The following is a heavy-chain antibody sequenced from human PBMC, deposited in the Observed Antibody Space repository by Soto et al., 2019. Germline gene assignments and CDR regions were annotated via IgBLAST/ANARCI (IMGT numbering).Heavy chain of an antibody. CDR3: ASALGIGDY. Sequence: GASVKVSCKASGYTFTSYDINWVRQAPGQGLEWMGWISVYDGNTNYAQKPQDRVTMTTDTSTSTAYMELRSLRSDDTAVYYCASALGIGDYWGQGTQVTVSS. CDR1: GYTFTSYD. V-gene: IGHV1-18*01. CDR2: ISVYDGNT. J-gene: IGHJ4*02. D-gene: IGHD7-27*01.